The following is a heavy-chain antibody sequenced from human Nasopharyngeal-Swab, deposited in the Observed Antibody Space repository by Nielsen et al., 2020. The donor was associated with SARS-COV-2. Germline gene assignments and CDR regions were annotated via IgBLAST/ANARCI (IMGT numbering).Heavy chain of an antibody. CDR1: GFTFRSYA. V-gene: IGHV3-23*01. CDR2: ISGSDHTT. J-gene: IGHJ6*02. D-gene: IGHD3-16*01. Sequence: GESLKISCAASGFTFRSYAISWVRQAPGKGLEWVSVISGSDHTTYYADSVKGRFTISRDNSKNTLYLQMNSLRAEDTAVYYCAKDWVGTSGASVYYYGMDVWGQGTTVTVSS. CDR3: AKDWVGTSGASVYYYGMDV.